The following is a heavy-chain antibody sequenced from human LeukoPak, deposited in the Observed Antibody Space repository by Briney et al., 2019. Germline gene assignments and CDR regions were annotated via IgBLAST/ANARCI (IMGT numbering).Heavy chain of an antibody. V-gene: IGHV3-33*01. CDR3: ARQKVVVPVASFDY. CDR2: IWYDGSNK. J-gene: IGHJ4*02. CDR1: GITIRSYC. D-gene: IGHD2-2*01. Sequence: GRSLRLSCAASGITIRSYCMHWVRQAPGKGLEWVVVIWYDGSNKYYADSVKGRFTTSNDDSKNTLYQQLNNLRAEDTAVYYCARQKVVVPVASFDYWGQGTLVTVSS.